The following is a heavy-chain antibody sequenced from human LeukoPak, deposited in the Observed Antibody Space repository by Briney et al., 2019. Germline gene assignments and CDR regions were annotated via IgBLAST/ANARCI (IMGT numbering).Heavy chain of an antibody. V-gene: IGHV1-46*01. CDR1: GYTFTSYY. D-gene: IGHD5-12*01. Sequence: ASVKVSCKASGYTFTSYYMHWVRQAPGQGLEWMGIINPSGGSTNYAQKFQGRVTMTRDTSTSTVYMELSSLRSEDTAVYYCARDRRGGYDWQDGMDVWGQGTTVTVSS. CDR3: ARDRRGGYDWQDGMDV. J-gene: IGHJ6*02. CDR2: INPSGGST.